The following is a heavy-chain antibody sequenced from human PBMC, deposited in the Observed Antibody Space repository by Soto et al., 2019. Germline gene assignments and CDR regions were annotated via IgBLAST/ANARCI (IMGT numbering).Heavy chain of an antibody. V-gene: IGHV3-53*01. CDR1: GFTVSNNY. Sequence: EVQLVESGGGLVQPGGSLRLSCAASGFTVSNNYMNWFRLAPGKGLEWVSLIYSGGGTYYADSVKGRFTISRDNSKNTLSLQMNSLSAEDTAVYYCARNGWGMATVGMWGPGTLVTVSS. D-gene: IGHD4-4*01. CDR3: ARNGWGMATVGM. CDR2: IYSGGGT. J-gene: IGHJ4*02.